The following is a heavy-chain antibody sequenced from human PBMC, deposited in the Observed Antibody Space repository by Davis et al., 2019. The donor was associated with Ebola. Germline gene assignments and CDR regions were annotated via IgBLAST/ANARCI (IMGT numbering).Heavy chain of an antibody. CDR2: ISAYNGNT. V-gene: IGHV1-18*01. J-gene: IGHJ5*02. CDR1: GGTFSSYA. D-gene: IGHD4-23*01. CDR3: ARGPWGYGGNSGRNWFDP. Sequence: ASVKVSCKASGGTFSSYAISWVRQAPGQGLEWMGWISAYNGNTNYAQKLQGRVTMTTDTSTSTAYMELRSLRSDDTAVYYCARGPWGYGGNSGRNWFDPWGQGTLVTVSS.